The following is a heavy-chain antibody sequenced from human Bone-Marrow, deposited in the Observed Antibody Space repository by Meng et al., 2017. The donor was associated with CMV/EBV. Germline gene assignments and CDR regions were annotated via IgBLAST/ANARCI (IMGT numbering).Heavy chain of an antibody. CDR1: GFTFDDYG. CDR3: AREYNWNYFDY. D-gene: IGHD1-20*01. J-gene: IGHJ4*02. Sequence: GESLKISCAASGFTFDDYGMTWVRQAPGKGLEWVSGINWNGGSTGYADSVKGRFTISRDNAKNSLYLQMNSLRAEDTAVYYCAREYNWNYFDYWGQGTLVTVSS. CDR2: INWNGGST. V-gene: IGHV3-20*04.